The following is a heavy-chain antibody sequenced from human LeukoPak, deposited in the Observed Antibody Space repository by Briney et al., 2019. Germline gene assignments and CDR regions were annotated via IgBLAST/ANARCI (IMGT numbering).Heavy chain of an antibody. CDR1: GYTFTGDY. D-gene: IGHD6-6*01. Sequence: ASVKVSSKPSGYTFTGDYMRCVPQAPGQGLEWMGWINPNSGGTNYAQKFQGRFTMTRDTSISTAYMELSRLRSDDTAVYYCARDGKEAGSSSSGFFDWGQGTLVTVSS. J-gene: IGHJ4*02. V-gene: IGHV1-2*02. CDR3: ARDGKEAGSSSSGFFD. CDR2: INPNSGGT.